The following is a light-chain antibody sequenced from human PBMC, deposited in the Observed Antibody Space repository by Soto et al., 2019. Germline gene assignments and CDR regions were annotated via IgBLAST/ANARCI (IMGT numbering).Light chain of an antibody. J-gene: IGKJ1*01. CDR2: GAS. V-gene: IGKV3-15*01. Sequence: EIVMTQSPATLSVSPGERATLSCRASQSVSSNLAWYQQKPGQAPRLLIYGASTRATGIPARCSGRGSGTEFTLTISSLQSEDFAIDYCQHYNNWPPWTFGQGTKVEIK. CDR3: QHYNNWPPWT. CDR1: QSVSSN.